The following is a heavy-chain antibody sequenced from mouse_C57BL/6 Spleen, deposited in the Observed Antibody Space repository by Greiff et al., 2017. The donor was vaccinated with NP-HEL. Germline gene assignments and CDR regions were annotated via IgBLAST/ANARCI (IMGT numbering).Heavy chain of an antibody. V-gene: IGHV14-3*01. D-gene: IGHD1-1*01. CDR2: IDPANGNT. CDR1: GFNIKNTY. J-gene: IGHJ3*01. Sequence: EVQLQQSVAELVRPGASVKLSCTASGFNIKNTYMHWVQQRPEQGLEWIVRIDPANGNTKYAPKFQGKATITADTSSYTDDRQLSSLTAEDTAIYCCAGGYGSSRPLFADWGQGTLVTVSA. CDR3: AGGYGSSRPLFAD.